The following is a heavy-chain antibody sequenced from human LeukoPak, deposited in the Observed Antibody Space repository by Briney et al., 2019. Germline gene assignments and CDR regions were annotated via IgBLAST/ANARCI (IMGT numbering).Heavy chain of an antibody. CDR2: INPNSGGT. CDR1: GYTFTDYY. Sequence: ASVKVSCKASGYTFTDYYMHWVRQAPGQRLEWMGWINPNSGGTNYAQKFQGRVTMTRDTSISIAYMELSRLRSDDTAVYYCARVSSRTGGGYDSVSTDYWGQGTLITVSS. CDR3: ARVSSRTGGGYDSVSTDY. V-gene: IGHV1-2*02. D-gene: IGHD5-12*01. J-gene: IGHJ4*02.